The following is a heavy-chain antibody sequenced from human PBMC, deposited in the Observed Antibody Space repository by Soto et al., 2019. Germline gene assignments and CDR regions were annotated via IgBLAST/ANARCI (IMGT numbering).Heavy chain of an antibody. V-gene: IGHV4-59*08. CDR3: ARPASIRFPNFDF. CDR2: IYYSGST. CDR1: GGSISSYY. D-gene: IGHD2-2*01. J-gene: IGHJ4*01. Sequence: SETLSLTCNVSGGSISSYYWSWIRQPPGKGLEWIGFIYYSGSTDYNPSLKSRVSVSIDTSKNQFSLNLTSVTAADTAVYYCARPASIRFPNFDFLGHGTLFTVSS.